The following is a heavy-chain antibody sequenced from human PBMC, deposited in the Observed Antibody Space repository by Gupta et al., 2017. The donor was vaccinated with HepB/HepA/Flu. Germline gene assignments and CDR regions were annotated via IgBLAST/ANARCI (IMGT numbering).Heavy chain of an antibody. J-gene: IGHJ4*02. Sequence: QVQLVESGGGLVKPGGSLRLSCAAFEFTISGYYMSWIRQAPGKGLEWISHISSSGLTTYYADSVKGRFTVSRDNAKNSLYLQMNSLRAEDTAVYYCARSRGYSYAFDYWGQGTLVTVSS. CDR1: EFTISGYY. CDR2: ISSSGLTT. D-gene: IGHD5-18*01. CDR3: ARSRGYSYAFDY. V-gene: IGHV3-11*01.